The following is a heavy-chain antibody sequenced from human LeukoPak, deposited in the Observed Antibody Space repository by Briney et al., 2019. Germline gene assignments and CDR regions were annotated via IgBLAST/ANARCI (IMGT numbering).Heavy chain of an antibody. Sequence: SETLSLTCAVYGGSFSGYYWSWIRQPPGKGLEWIGEINHSGSTNYNPSLKSRVTISVDTSKNQFSLKLSSVTAADTAVYYCARDFSLLESGSYYRYFDLWGQGTLVTVSS. J-gene: IGHJ4*02. CDR1: GGSFSGYY. D-gene: IGHD3-22*01. CDR3: ARDFSLLESGSYYRYFDL. V-gene: IGHV4-34*01. CDR2: INHSGST.